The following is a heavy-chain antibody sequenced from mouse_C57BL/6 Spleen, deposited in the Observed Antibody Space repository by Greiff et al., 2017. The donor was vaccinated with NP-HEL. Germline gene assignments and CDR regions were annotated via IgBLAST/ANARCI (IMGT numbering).Heavy chain of an antibody. CDR3: ASWDEGTMDY. V-gene: IGHV1-69*01. CDR1: GYTFTSYW. Sequence: QVQLQQPGAELVMPGASVKLSCKASGYTFTSYWMHWVKPRPGQGLEWIGEIYPSDSNTNYTQKFKGKSTLTVDKSSSTAYMQLSSLTSEDSAVYYCASWDEGTMDYWGQGTSVTVSS. D-gene: IGHD4-1*01. J-gene: IGHJ4*01. CDR2: IYPSDSNT.